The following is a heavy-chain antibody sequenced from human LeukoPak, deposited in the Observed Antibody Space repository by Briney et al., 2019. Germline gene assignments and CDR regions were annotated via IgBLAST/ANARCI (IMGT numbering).Heavy chain of an antibody. D-gene: IGHD6-13*01. CDR1: GYTFTSYG. J-gene: IGHJ4*02. V-gene: IGHV1-18*01. CDR2: ISAYNGNT. Sequence: SVKVSCKASGYTFTSYGINWVRQAPGQAPEWLGWISAYNGNTKYAQNLRRRATMSTDTYTSIALMELRSLRSDDAAVYYCTRDLPYSSSWESIDYWGQGTLVTVSS. CDR3: TRDLPYSSSWESIDY.